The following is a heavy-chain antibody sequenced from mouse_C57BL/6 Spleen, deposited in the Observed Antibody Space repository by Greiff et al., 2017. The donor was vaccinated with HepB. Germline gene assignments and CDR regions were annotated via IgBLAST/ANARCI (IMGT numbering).Heavy chain of an antibody. CDR2: IDPNSGGT. D-gene: IGHD2-5*01. CDR3: ARGAYYSNYDYAMDY. Sequence: QVQLKQPGAELMKPGASVKLSCKASGYTFTSYWMHWVKQRPGRGLEWIGRIDPNSGGTKYNEKFKSKATLTVDKPSSTAYMQLSSLTSEDSAVYYCARGAYYSNYDYAMDYWGQGTSVTVSS. J-gene: IGHJ4*01. V-gene: IGHV1-72*01. CDR1: GYTFTSYW.